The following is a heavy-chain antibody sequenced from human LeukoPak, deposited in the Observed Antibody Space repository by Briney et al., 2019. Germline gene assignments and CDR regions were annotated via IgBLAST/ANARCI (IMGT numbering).Heavy chain of an antibody. V-gene: IGHV3-33*01. Sequence: GSSLRLSCAASGFTFSSCGMHWVRQAPGKGLEWVAVIWYDGTNKYYADSVKGRFTISRDNSKNTLYLKMNSLRAEDTAVYYCARGRDGYNWIDYWGQGTLVTVSS. J-gene: IGHJ4*02. CDR2: IWYDGTNK. D-gene: IGHD5-24*01. CDR1: GFTFSSCG. CDR3: ARGRDGYNWIDY.